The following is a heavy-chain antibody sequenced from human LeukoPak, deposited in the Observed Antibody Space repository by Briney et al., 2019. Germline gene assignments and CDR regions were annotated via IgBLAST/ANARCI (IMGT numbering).Heavy chain of an antibody. CDR2: INQDGSEK. V-gene: IGHV3-7*03. Sequence: GGSLRPSCAASGFTFSSYWMSWVRQAPGKGLEWVANINQDGSEKYYVDSVKGRFTISRDNAKNSLYLQINSLRAEDTAMYYCASSMWFGMRKIDYWGQGTLVTVSS. CDR1: GFTFSSYW. D-gene: IGHD3-10*01. J-gene: IGHJ4*02. CDR3: ASSMWFGMRKIDY.